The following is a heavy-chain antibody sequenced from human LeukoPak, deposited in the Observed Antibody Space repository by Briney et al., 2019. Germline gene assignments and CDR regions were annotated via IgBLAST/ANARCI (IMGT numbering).Heavy chain of an antibody. Sequence: GGSLRLSCAASGFTFSSHWMTWVRQAPGKGLEWVANIKHDGSEKYYVDSVKGRFTISRDNAKNSLYLQMNSLRAEDTAVYYCARGRGGYSYGSSFDYWGQGTLVTVSS. CDR3: ARGRGGYSYGSSFDY. CDR2: IKHDGSEK. J-gene: IGHJ4*02. CDR1: GFTFSSHW. D-gene: IGHD5-18*01. V-gene: IGHV3-7*01.